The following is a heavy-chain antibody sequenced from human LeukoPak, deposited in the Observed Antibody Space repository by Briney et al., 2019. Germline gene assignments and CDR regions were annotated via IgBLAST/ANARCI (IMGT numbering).Heavy chain of an antibody. J-gene: IGHJ3*02. D-gene: IGHD3-22*01. CDR2: IYSGGST. V-gene: IGHV3-53*01. CDR3: ARRSYYDSSGYYREGAFDI. CDR1: GFTVSSNY. Sequence: GGSLRLSCAASGFTVSSNYMSWVRQAPGKGLEWVALIYSGGSTYYADSVKGRFTISRDNSKNTLYLQMNSLRAEDTAVYYCARRSYYDSSGYYREGAFDIWGQGTMVTVSS.